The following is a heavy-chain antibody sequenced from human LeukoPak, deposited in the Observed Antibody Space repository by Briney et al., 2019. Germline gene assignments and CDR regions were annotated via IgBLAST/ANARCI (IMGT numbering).Heavy chain of an antibody. Sequence: SVKVSCKASGGTFSSYAISWVRQAPGQGLEWMGRIIPILGIANYAQKFQGRVTITADKSTSTAYTELSSLRSEDTAVYYCAGDPGNYGSGSYRTKNWFDPWGQGTLVTVSS. CDR2: IIPILGIA. CDR1: GGTFSSYA. J-gene: IGHJ5*02. V-gene: IGHV1-69*04. CDR3: AGDPGNYGSGSYRTKNWFDP. D-gene: IGHD3-10*01.